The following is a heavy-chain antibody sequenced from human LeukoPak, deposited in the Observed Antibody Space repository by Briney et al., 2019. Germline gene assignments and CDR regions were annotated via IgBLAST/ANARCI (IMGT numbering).Heavy chain of an antibody. D-gene: IGHD4-11*01. J-gene: IGHJ4*02. Sequence: SETLSLTCSVSGYSIRSGYQWGWIRQAPGKGLEWIGSINYSGRTYDNPSLKSRVTISIDTSKNQIFLKLRSTTAADTAHYYCARAEINDYNRYWGQGILVIVS. V-gene: IGHV4-38-2*01. CDR1: GYSIRSGYQ. CDR3: ARAEINDYNRY. CDR2: INYSGRT.